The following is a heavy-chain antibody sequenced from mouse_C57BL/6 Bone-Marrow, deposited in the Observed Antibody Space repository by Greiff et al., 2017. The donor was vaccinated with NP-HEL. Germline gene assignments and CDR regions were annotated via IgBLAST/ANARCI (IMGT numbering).Heavy chain of an antibody. V-gene: IGHV2-2*01. Sequence: VMLVESGPGLVQPSQSLSITCTVSGFSLTSYGVHWVRQSPGKGLEWLGVIWSGGSTDYNAAFISRLSISKDNSKSQVFFKMNSLQADDTAIYYCARKRLGRDWYFDVWGTGTTVTVSS. J-gene: IGHJ1*03. CDR1: GFSLTSYG. CDR2: IWSGGST. D-gene: IGHD4-1*01. CDR3: ARKRLGRDWYFDV.